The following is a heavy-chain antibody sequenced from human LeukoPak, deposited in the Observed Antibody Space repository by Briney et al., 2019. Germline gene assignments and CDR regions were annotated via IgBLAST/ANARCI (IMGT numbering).Heavy chain of an antibody. CDR2: ISAYNGNT. CDR3: ARLGSGNYDILTGYPTEDY. V-gene: IGHV1-18*01. J-gene: IGHJ4*02. CDR1: GYTFTSYG. Sequence: ASVKVSCKASGYTFTSYGISWVRQAPGQGLEWMGWISAYNGNTNYAQKLQGRVTMTTDTSTSTAYMELRGLRSDDTAVYYCARLGSGNYDILTGYPTEDYWGQGTLVTVSS. D-gene: IGHD3-9*01.